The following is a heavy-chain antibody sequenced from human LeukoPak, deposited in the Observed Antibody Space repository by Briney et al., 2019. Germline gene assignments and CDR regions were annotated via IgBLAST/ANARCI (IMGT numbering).Heavy chain of an antibody. CDR1: GFTFSTYA. J-gene: IGHJ4*02. Sequence: SGGSLRLSCSASGFTFSTYAMHWVRQAPGKGLEYVSAITGNGGKTYYADPVKGRFTISRDNSKNTLYLQMSSLRAEDTAVYYCWKGVEMATISGEDYWGQGTLVTVSS. V-gene: IGHV3-64D*09. CDR3: WKGVEMATISGEDY. D-gene: IGHD5-24*01. CDR2: ITGNGGKT.